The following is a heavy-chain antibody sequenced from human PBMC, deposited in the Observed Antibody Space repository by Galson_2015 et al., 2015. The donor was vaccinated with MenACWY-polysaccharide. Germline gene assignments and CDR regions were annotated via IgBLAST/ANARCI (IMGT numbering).Heavy chain of an antibody. J-gene: IGHJ4*02. V-gene: IGHV3-9*01. CDR1: GFTFDNYA. D-gene: IGHD6-19*01. CDR2: ISWNSGSI. Sequence: SLRLSCAASGFTFDNYAMHWVRQAPGKGLEWVSGISWNSGSIGYADSVKGRFTISRDNAKNSLYLQMNSLRAEDTALYYCAKGRYDIGWNYFDNCGQGTRVTVSS. CDR3: AKGRYDIGWNYFDN.